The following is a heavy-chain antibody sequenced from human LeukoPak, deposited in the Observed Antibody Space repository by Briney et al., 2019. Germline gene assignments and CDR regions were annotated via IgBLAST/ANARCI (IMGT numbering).Heavy chain of an antibody. J-gene: IGHJ4*02. Sequence: PGGSLRLSCAVSGITLSNYGMSGVRQAPGKGLEWVAGISDRGSRTNYADSVKGRFTISTDHPENTLYLQMNSLRAEDTAVYFCAKRGVVIRVILVGFHKEAYYFDSWGQGALVTVSS. CDR3: AKRGVVIRVILVGFHKEAYYFDS. CDR1: GITLSNYG. V-gene: IGHV3-23*01. CDR2: ISDRGSRT. D-gene: IGHD3-22*01.